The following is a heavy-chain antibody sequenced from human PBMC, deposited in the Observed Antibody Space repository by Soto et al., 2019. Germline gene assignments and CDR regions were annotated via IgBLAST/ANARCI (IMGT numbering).Heavy chain of an antibody. CDR3: TRDIGGRGAY. CDR1: GFTFSSYW. J-gene: IGHJ4*02. CDR2: INEYGSVI. V-gene: IGHV3-74*01. Sequence: DVQLVESGGGLVRPGGSLRLSCAASGFTFSSYWMHWVRQVPGKGLVWVSRINEYGSVINYADSVKGRFTIFRDNSKNTLYREMNSLRAEDAAVYYCTRDIGGRGAYWGQGTLVTVSS. D-gene: IGHD3-16*01.